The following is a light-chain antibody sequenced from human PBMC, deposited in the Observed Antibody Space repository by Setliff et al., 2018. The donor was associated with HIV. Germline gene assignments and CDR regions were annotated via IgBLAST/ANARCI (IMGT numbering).Light chain of an antibody. Sequence: QSALAQPASVSGSPGQSITISCTGTNNDIGLYNFVSWYQQHPGKVPQLIIFDVTIRPSGVSIRFSGSKSGNTASLTISGLRTEDEGDYFCSSFTGNRKLVFGTGTKGTVL. V-gene: IGLV2-14*03. J-gene: IGLJ1*01. CDR2: DVT. CDR1: NNDIGLYNF. CDR3: SSFTGNRKLV.